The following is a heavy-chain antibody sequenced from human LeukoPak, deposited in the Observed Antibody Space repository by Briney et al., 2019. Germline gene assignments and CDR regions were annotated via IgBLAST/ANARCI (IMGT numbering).Heavy chain of an antibody. CDR1: GGTFSSYA. Sequence: ASVKVSCKASGGTFSSYAISWVRQAPGRGLEWMGGIIPIFGTANYAQKFQGRVTITTDESTSTAYMELSSLRSEDTAVYYCARGSTPAGLVAFDIWGQGTMVTVSS. D-gene: IGHD3/OR15-3a*01. CDR2: IIPIFGTA. CDR3: ARGSTPAGLVAFDI. J-gene: IGHJ3*02. V-gene: IGHV1-69*05.